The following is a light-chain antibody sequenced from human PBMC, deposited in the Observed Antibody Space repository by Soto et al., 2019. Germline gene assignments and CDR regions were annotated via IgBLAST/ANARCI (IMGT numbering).Light chain of an antibody. CDR3: QQYHSYTLS. Sequence: DIQMTQSPSTLSASVGDRVTITCRASQSICYWLAWYQQKPGKAPKLLLYQASSLESGVPSRFSGSGSGTEFTLTISSLQPDDFATYYCQQYHSYTLSLGQGTRLEIK. V-gene: IGKV1-5*03. CDR2: QAS. CDR1: QSICYW. J-gene: IGKJ5*01.